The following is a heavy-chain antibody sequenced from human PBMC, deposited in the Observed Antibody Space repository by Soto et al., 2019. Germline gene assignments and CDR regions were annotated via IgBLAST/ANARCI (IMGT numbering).Heavy chain of an antibody. CDR1: GFTFSSYA. CDR3: ARDGSDRYFDY. V-gene: IGHV3-30-3*01. Sequence: QVQLVESGGGVVQPGRSLRLSCAASGFTFSSYAMHWVRQAPGKGLEWVAVISYDGSNKYYADSVKGRFTISRDNSKNTLYLQMNSRRAEDTAVYYCARDGSDRYFDYWGQGTLVTVSS. CDR2: ISYDGSNK. J-gene: IGHJ4*02.